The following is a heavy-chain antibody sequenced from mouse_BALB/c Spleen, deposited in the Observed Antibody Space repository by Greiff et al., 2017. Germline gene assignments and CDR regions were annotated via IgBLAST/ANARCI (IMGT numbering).Heavy chain of an antibody. CDR1: GYTFTSYW. Sequence: VQLQQPGAELVRPGASVKLSCKASGYTFTSYWINWVKQRPGQGLEWIGNIYPSDSYTNYNQKFKDKATLTVDKSSSTAYMQLSSPTSEDSAVYYCTRSGGYFAYWGQGTLVTVSA. D-gene: IGHD2-2*01. CDR2: IYPSDSYT. V-gene: IGHV1-69*02. J-gene: IGHJ3*01. CDR3: TRSGGYFAY.